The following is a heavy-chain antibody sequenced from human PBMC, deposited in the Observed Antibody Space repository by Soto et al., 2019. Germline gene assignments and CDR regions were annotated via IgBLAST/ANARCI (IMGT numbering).Heavy chain of an antibody. CDR3: XXWXXAAGDY. CDR2: MWYDGSNK. V-gene: IGHV3-33*01. D-gene: IGHD6-13*01. Sequence: VQLVESGGGVVQPGRSLRLSCAASGFTXXSYGMHWVXXXPGKGLEWVAVMWYDGSNKYYADSVKGRFTISRDNSKNTLYLQMNSLRAEDTXXYYXXXWXXAAGDYWGQGTLVTVSS. J-gene: IGHJ4*02. CDR1: GFTXXSYG.